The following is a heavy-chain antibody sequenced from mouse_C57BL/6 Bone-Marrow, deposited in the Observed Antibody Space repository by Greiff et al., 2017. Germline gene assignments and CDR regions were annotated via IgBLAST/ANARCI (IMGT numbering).Heavy chain of an antibody. CDR3: AGGRRGFAY. CDR2: INPGSGGT. CDR1: GYAFTNYL. Sequence: VQLQQSGAELVRPGTSVKVSCKASGYAFTNYLIEWVKQRPGQGLEWIGVINPGSGGTNHNEKFKGKATLTADKSSSTAYMQLSSLTSEDSAVYFCAGGRRGFAYWGQGTLVTVSA. J-gene: IGHJ3*01. V-gene: IGHV1-54*01.